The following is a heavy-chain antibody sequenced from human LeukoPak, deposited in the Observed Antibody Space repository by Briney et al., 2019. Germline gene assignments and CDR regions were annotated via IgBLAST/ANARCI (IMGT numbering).Heavy chain of an antibody. CDR1: GGSISSYY. J-gene: IGHJ5*02. CDR3: ARDALGGGLQLWTGNWFDP. V-gene: IGHV4-4*07. D-gene: IGHD5-18*01. Sequence: SEPLSLTCTVSGGSISSYYWSWIRQPAGKGLEGIGRIYTSGSTNYNPSLKSRVTMSVDTSKNQISLKLSSVTAADTAVYYCARDALGGGLQLWTGNWFDPWGQGTLVTVSS. CDR2: IYTSGST.